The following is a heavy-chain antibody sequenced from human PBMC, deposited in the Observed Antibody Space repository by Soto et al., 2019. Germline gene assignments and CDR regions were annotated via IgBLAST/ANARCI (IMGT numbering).Heavy chain of an antibody. Sequence: QLQLQESGPGLVKPSETLSLTCTVSGESIRSDTDYWAWIRQPPGKGPEWIGSIYYSGSTYYSPSLKSRITISVDTSKNQFSLKLNSVTAADTAVYYCARRLEEFGNYWFDPWGQGTLVTVSS. J-gene: IGHJ5*02. CDR2: IYYSGST. CDR3: ARRLEEFGNYWFDP. V-gene: IGHV4-39*01. CDR1: GESIRSDTDY. D-gene: IGHD3-10*01.